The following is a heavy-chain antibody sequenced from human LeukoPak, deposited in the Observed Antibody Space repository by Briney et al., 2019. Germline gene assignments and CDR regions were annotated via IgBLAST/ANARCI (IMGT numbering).Heavy chain of an antibody. CDR3: ARATNFYYYYGMDV. Sequence: ASVKVSCKASGYTFTNYYIHWVRQAPGQGLEWMGVISPSGATNYAQKFQGRVTMTRDTSTSTVYMELSSQRSEDTAVYYCARATNFYYYYGMDVWGQGTTVTVSS. CDR1: GYTFTNYY. V-gene: IGHV1-46*01. D-gene: IGHD1-26*01. J-gene: IGHJ6*02. CDR2: ISPSGAT.